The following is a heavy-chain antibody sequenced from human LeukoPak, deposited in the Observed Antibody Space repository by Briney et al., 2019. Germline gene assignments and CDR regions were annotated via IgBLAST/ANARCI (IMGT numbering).Heavy chain of an antibody. CDR3: ARKQTGTMYDV. CDR1: GGSISSSSYY. Sequence: SETLSLTCIVPGGSISSSSYYWAWIRQSPGKGLEWIGTFSSGGSAYYNPSLPSRVSISRDTSDNQFSLRLYSVTAADTAVYYCARKQTGTMYDVWGQGTQVTVSS. CDR2: FSSGGSA. D-gene: IGHD1-7*01. J-gene: IGHJ4*02. V-gene: IGHV4-39*07.